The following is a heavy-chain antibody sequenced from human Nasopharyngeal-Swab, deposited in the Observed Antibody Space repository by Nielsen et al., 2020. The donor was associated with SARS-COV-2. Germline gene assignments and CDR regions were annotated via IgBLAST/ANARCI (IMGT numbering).Heavy chain of an antibody. CDR1: GFTSDDYA. J-gene: IGHJ4*02. Sequence: GGSLRLSCAASGFTSDDYAMHWVRQAPGKGLEWVSGLSWNSGSIGYADSVKGRFTISRDNAKNSLYLQMNSLRAEDTALYYCAKLPHYDSSGNPTGYWGQGTLFTVSS. V-gene: IGHV3-9*02. CDR2: LSWNSGSI. CDR3: AKLPHYDSSGNPTGY. D-gene: IGHD3-22*01.